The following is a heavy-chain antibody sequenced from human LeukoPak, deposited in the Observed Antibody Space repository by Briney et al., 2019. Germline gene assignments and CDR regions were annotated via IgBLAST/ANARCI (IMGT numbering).Heavy chain of an antibody. CDR1: GYTFTSYG. CDR3: ARVPYCSGGSCYFRSYFDY. J-gene: IGHJ4*02. Sequence: ASVKVSCKASGYTFTSYGISWVRQAPGQGLEWMGWISAYNDSTNYAQKLQGRVTMTTDTSTSTVYMELRSLRSDDTAVYYCARVPYCSGGSCYFRSYFDYWGQGALVTVSS. V-gene: IGHV1-18*01. CDR2: ISAYNDST. D-gene: IGHD2-15*01.